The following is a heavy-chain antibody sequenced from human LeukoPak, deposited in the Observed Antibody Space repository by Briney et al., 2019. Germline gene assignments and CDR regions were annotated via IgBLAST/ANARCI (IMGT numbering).Heavy chain of an antibody. CDR3: ARDSGTAFDY. V-gene: IGHV3-21*01. Sequence: GGSLRLSCAASGFTFSNYAMHWVRQAPGKGLEWVSSISSSSSYIYYADSVKGRFTISRDNAKNSLYLQMNSLRAEDTAVYYCARDSGTAFDYWGQGTLVTVSS. CDR1: GFTFSNYA. J-gene: IGHJ4*02. CDR2: ISSSSSYI.